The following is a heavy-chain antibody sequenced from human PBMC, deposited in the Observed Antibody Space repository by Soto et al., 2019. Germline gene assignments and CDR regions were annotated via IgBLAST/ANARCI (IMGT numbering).Heavy chain of an antibody. D-gene: IGHD4-17*01. CDR1: GGSISSSSYY. CDR2: IYYSGST. CDR3: ARDKVTTDYYYMDV. Sequence: SETLSLTCTVSGGSISSSSYYWGWIHQPPGKGLEWIGSIYYSGSTYYNPSLKSRVTISVDTSKNQFSLKLSSVTAADTAVYYCARDKVTTDYYYMDVWGKGTTVTVSS. J-gene: IGHJ6*03. V-gene: IGHV4-39*07.